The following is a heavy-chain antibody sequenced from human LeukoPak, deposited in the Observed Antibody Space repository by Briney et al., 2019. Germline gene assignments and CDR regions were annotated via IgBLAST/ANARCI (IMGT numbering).Heavy chain of an antibody. J-gene: IGHJ5*02. CDR1: GGSFSGYY. D-gene: IGHD6-13*01. CDR3: ARWYADRDADYPYSSSWSTKTIIWFDP. V-gene: IGHV4-34*01. Sequence: SETLSLTCAVYGGSFSGYYWSWIRQPPGKGLEWIGEINHSGSTNYNPSLKSRVTISVDTSKNQFSLKLSSVTAADTAVYYCARWYADRDADYPYSSSWSTKTIIWFDPWGQGTLVTVSS. CDR2: INHSGST.